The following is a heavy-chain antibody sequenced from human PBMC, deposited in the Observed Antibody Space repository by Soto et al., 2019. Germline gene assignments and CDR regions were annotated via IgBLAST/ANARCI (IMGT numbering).Heavy chain of an antibody. CDR2: IYYSGST. Sequence: SETLSLTCTFSGCSISSGGYYWSWIRQHPGKGLEWIGYIYYSGSTYYNPSLKSRVTISVDTSKNQFSLKLSSVTAADTAVYYCARRDRETLDYWGQGTLVTVSS. V-gene: IGHV4-31*03. CDR1: GCSISSGGYY. CDR3: ARRDRETLDY. J-gene: IGHJ4*02.